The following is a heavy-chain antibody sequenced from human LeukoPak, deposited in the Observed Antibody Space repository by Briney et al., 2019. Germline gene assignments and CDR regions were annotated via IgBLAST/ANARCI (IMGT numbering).Heavy chain of an antibody. D-gene: IGHD4-11*01. CDR3: ARDNPDYSNNWWFDP. CDR1: GFTFSTYS. V-gene: IGHV3-21*01. J-gene: IGHJ5*02. CDR2: ITSRSSYK. Sequence: PGGSLRLSCEAPGFTFSTYSMNWVRQAPGKGLEWVSSITSRSSYKYYADSVKGRFTISRDDAKNSLYLQMNSLRVEDTAVYYCARDNPDYSNNWWFDPWGQGTLVTVSS.